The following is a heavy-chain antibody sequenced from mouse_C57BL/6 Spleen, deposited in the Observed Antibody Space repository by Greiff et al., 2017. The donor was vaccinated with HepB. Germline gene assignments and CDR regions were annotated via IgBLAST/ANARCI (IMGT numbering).Heavy chain of an antibody. CDR2: IDPENGDT. Sequence: EVQLQESGAELVRPGASVKLSCTASGFNIKDDYMHWVKQRPEQGLEWIGWIDPENGDTEYASKFQGKATITADTSSNTAYLQLSSLTSEDTAVYYCTTLITTVVSYYAMDYWGQGTSVTVSS. J-gene: IGHJ4*01. CDR1: GFNIKDDY. D-gene: IGHD1-1*01. CDR3: TTLITTVVSYYAMDY. V-gene: IGHV14-4*01.